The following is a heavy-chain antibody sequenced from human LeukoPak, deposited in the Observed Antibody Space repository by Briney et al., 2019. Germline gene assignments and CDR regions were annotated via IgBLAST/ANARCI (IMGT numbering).Heavy chain of an antibody. CDR3: ATHSSGYDSGNDAFDI. Sequence: KASETLALTCTVSGGSISSGDYYWSWIRQPPGKGLEWIGYIYYSGRTYYNPSLKSRVTISVDTSKNRFSLKLSSVTAADTAVDYCATHSSGYDSGNDAFDIWGQGTMVTVSS. D-gene: IGHD3-22*01. V-gene: IGHV4-30-4*08. CDR1: GGSISSGDYY. J-gene: IGHJ3*02. CDR2: IYYSGRT.